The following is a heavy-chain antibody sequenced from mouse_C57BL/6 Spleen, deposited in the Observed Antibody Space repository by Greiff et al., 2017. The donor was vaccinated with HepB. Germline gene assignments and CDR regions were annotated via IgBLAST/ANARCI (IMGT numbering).Heavy chain of an antibody. CDR2: IDPSDSET. D-gene: IGHD1-1*01. Sequence: QVQLQQPGAELVRPGSSVKLSCKASGYTFTSYWMHWVKQRPIQGLEWIGNIDPSDSETNYTQKFKDKATMTVDNSSSTAYMQISSLTSEDTAVYYCARNTPSYYCSSYNWYFDVWGTGTTVTVSS. J-gene: IGHJ1*03. CDR3: ARNTPSYYCSSYNWYFDV. V-gene: IGHV1-52*01. CDR1: GYTFTSYW.